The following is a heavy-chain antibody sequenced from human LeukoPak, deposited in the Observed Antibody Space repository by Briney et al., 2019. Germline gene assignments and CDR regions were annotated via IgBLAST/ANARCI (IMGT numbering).Heavy chain of an antibody. CDR2: ISYDGSNK. D-gene: IGHD5-12*01. V-gene: IGHV3-30*18. Sequence: PGRCLRLSCAASGFTFSSYGMHWVRRAPGKGLEWVEVISYDGSNKYYADSVKGRFTISRDNSKNTLYLLMNRLRDEDTAVYYCAKDLGKWRGRTYYYYYGMDVWGQGTTVTVSS. CDR1: GFTFSSYG. J-gene: IGHJ6*02. CDR3: AKDLGKWRGRTYYYYYGMDV.